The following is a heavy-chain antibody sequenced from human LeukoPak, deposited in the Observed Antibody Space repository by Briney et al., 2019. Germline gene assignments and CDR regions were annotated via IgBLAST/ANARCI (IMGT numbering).Heavy chain of an antibody. CDR2: FYYSGTT. CDR3: ARGGVPTQNWFDP. CDR1: GDSISSHL. D-gene: IGHD2-8*01. V-gene: IGHV4-59*11. Sequence: SETLSLTCTVSGDSISSHLWSWIRQPPGKGLEWIGYFYYSGTTNYNPSLRSRVTISGDTSKNQFSLKLSSVTAADTAVYYCARGGVPTQNWFDPWGQGTLVTVSS. J-gene: IGHJ5*02.